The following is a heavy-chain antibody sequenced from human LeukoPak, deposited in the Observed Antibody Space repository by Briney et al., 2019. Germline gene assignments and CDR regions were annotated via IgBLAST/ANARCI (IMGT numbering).Heavy chain of an antibody. D-gene: IGHD6-25*01. Sequence: TGGSLRLSCAPSGFTFSSYSMNWVRQAPGKGLEWVSTISSSSSYIYYADSVKGRFTMSRDNAKNSLYLQMNSLRAEDTAVYYCARDGGRMDVWGQGTTVTVPS. CDR3: ARDGGRMDV. J-gene: IGHJ6*02. CDR2: ISSSSSYI. V-gene: IGHV3-21*01. CDR1: GFTFSSYS.